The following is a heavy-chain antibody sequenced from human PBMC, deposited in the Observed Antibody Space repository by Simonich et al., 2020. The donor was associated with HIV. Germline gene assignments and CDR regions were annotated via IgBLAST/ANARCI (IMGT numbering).Heavy chain of an antibody. V-gene: IGHV4-38-2*02. J-gene: IGHJ4*02. D-gene: IGHD5-12*01. CDR2: VYHSGST. Sequence: QVQLQESGPGLVKPSETLSLTCAVSGYSINSGYYLAWIRQPPGKGLEWIGNVYHSGSTYYTPSLKNRVTISVDTSKNQFSLRLTSVTAADTAVYYCAREVVATTDYWGQGTLVTVSS. CDR3: AREVVATTDY. CDR1: GYSINSGYY.